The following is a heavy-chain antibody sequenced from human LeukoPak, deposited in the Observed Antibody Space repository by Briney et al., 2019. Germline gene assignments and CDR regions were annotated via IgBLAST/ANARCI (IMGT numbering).Heavy chain of an antibody. D-gene: IGHD3-16*01. V-gene: IGHV4-39*07. CDR2: IYYSGGT. Sequence: PSETLSLTCTVSGGSISSSSYYWGWIRQPPGKGLEWIGSIYYSGGTYYNPSLKSRVTISVDTSKNQFSLKLSSVTAADTAVYYCARTLWRNWFDPWGQGTLVTVSS. CDR1: GGSISSSSYY. J-gene: IGHJ5*02. CDR3: ARTLWRNWFDP.